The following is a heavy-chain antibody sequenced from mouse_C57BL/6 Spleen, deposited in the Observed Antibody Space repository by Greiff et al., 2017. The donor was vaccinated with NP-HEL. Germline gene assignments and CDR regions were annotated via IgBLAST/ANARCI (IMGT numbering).Heavy chain of an antibody. CDR2: INPNNGGT. CDR1: GYTFTDYN. J-gene: IGHJ1*03. V-gene: IGHV1-18*01. CDR3: ARTLPNRPITTLVAESWYFDV. Sequence: VQLKESGPELVKPGASVKIPCKASGYTFTDYNMDWVKQSHGKSLEWIGDINPNNGGTIYNQKFKGKATLTVDKSSSTAYMELRSLTSEDTAVYYCARTLPNRPITTLVAESWYFDVWGTGTTVTVSS. D-gene: IGHD1-1*01.